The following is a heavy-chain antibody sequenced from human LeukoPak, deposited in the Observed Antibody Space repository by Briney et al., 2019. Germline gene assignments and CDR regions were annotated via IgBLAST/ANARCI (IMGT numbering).Heavy chain of an antibody. J-gene: IGHJ4*02. D-gene: IGHD3-22*01. CDR1: GASISSGGYY. V-gene: IGHV4-31*03. CDR2: IYYSGST. CDR3: AIDRGYFDSALGYFDY. Sequence: PSETLSLTCTVPGASISSGGYYWSWIRQHPGKGLEWIGFIYYSGSTYYNPSLKSRLTISVDTFKNQFSLKLSSVTAADTAVYYCAIDRGYFDSALGYFDYWGQGTLVTVSS.